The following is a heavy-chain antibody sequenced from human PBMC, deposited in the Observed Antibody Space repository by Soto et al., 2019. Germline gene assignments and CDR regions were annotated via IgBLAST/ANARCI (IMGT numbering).Heavy chain of an antibody. J-gene: IGHJ3*02. CDR3: ARDHRIQYDCSADAFDI. D-gene: IGHD3-22*01. V-gene: IGHV1-18*01. CDR2: ISAYNGNT. Sequence: QVQLVQSGAEVKKPGASVKVSCKDSGYTFTSYGISWVRQAPGQGLEWMGWISAYNGNTNYAQNLQGRVTMTTDTSTSTAYMELRSLRSDDTAVYYCARDHRIQYDCSADAFDIWGQGTMVTVSS. CDR1: GYTFTSYG.